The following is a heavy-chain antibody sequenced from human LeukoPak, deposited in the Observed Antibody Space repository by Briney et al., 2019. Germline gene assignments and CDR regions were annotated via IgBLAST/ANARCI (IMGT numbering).Heavy chain of an antibody. CDR2: INHSGST. CDR3: ATGDAGGAFDI. J-gene: IGHJ3*02. CDR1: GGSFSGYY. D-gene: IGHD2-21*01. V-gene: IGHV4-34*09. Sequence: PSETLSLTCAVYGGSFSGYYWSWIRQPPGKGLEWIGEINHSGSTYYNPSLKSRLTISVDTSENQFSLKLSSVTAADTAVYYCATGDAGGAFDIWGQGTMVTVSS.